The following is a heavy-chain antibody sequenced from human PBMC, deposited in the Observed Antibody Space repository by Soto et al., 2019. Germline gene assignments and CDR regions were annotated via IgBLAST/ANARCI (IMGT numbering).Heavy chain of an antibody. Sequence: QVQLVQSGAEVKKPGASVKVSCKASGYTFTSYYMHWVRQAPGQGLEWMGIINPSGGSTSYAQKCQGLVTRTRDTSTGTVYMELSSLRSEDTAVYYCAGDPRNFYFFDNWGQGTLVTVSS. J-gene: IGHJ4*02. CDR1: GYTFTSYY. CDR2: INPSGGST. V-gene: IGHV1-46*01. D-gene: IGHD4-4*01. CDR3: AGDPRNFYFFDN.